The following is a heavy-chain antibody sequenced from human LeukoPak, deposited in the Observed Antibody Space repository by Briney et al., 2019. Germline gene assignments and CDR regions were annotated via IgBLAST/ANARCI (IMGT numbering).Heavy chain of an antibody. Sequence: PSETLSLTCTVSGYSISSGYYWGWIRQPPGKGLEWIGSIYHSGSTYYNPSLKSRVTISVDTSKNQFSLKLSSVTAADTAVYYCARQDYGSGTDDAFDIWGQGTMVTVSS. V-gene: IGHV4-38-2*02. CDR3: ARQDYGSGTDDAFDI. D-gene: IGHD3-10*01. J-gene: IGHJ3*02. CDR2: IYHSGST. CDR1: GYSISSGYY.